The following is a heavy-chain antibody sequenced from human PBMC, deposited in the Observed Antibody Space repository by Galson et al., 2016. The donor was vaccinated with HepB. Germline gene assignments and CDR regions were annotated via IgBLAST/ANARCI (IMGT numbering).Heavy chain of an antibody. V-gene: IGHV3-7*03. Sequence: SLRLSCAASRFTFINSWMSWVRQAPGKGLAWVANIKQDGSEKYYVDSEKGRFTISRDNAKNSLFLQMNGLRAEDTAVYYCARALSSSGWTYWYFDLWGRGTLVTVSS. CDR1: RFTFINSW. CDR3: ARALSSSGWTYWYFDL. CDR2: IKQDGSEK. D-gene: IGHD6-19*01. J-gene: IGHJ2*01.